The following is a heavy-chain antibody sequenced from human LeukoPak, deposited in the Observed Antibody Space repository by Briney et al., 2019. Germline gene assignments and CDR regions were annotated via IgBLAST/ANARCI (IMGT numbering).Heavy chain of an antibody. CDR1: GFTFNTYT. D-gene: IGHD2-15*01. J-gene: IGHJ4*02. Sequence: GGSLRLSCAASGFTFNTYTINWVRQAPGKGLEWVSSISSSSSYIYYADSVRGRFTISRDNAKNSLYLQMNSLRAEDTAVYYCARVCRSSVCFDYWGQGTLVTVSS. V-gene: IGHV3-21*01. CDR2: ISSSSSYI. CDR3: ARVCRSSVCFDY.